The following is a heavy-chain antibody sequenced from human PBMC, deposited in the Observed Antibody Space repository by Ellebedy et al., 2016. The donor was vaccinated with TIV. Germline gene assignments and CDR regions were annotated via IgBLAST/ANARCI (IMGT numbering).Heavy chain of an antibody. Sequence: MPSETLSLTCTVSGGSISSGGNYWTWIRQHPGKGLEWIGFFYYSGSTYNNPSLRSRVTMSVDTPKNQFSLNLTSVTAADTAMYYCARGSGWYDPFDLWGQGTLVTVSS. V-gene: IGHV4-31*03. CDR2: FYYSGST. CDR3: ARGSGWYDPFDL. D-gene: IGHD6-19*01. J-gene: IGHJ4*02. CDR1: GGSISSGGNY.